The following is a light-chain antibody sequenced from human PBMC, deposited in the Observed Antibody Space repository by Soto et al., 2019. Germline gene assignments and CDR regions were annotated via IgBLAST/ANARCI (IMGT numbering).Light chain of an antibody. J-gene: IGKJ4*01. Sequence: QVTQSPPSVSASVGDRVTITCRATQDVSNWLAWYQQKPWKAPKLLIYAASNLQSGVPSRFSGSGSGRDFTLTISSLQPEDFATYYCQQANSFPLSFGGGTKVEIK. CDR3: QQANSFPLS. V-gene: IGKV1-12*01. CDR1: QDVSNW. CDR2: AAS.